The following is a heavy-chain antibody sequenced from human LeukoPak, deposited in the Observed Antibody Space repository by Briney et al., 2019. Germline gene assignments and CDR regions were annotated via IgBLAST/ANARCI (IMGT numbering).Heavy chain of an antibody. CDR2: ISSSGSTI. D-gene: IGHD3-10*01. CDR3: AKDRRSSGSGSYFLFDY. CDR1: GFTFSSYE. Sequence: GGSLRLSCAASGFTFSSYEMNWVRQAPGKGLEWVSYISSSGSTIYYADSVKGRFTISRDSAKNSLYLQMNSLRDEDTAVYYCAKDRRSSGSGSYFLFDYWGQGTLVTVSS. J-gene: IGHJ4*02. V-gene: IGHV3-48*03.